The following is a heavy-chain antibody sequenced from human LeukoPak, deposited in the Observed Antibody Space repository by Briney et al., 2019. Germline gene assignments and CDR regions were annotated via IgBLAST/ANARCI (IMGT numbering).Heavy chain of an antibody. V-gene: IGHV3-48*04. CDR3: ARDGYSSGWGVHYYYMDV. Sequence: GGSLRLSCAASGFTFSSYSMNWVRQAPGKGLEWVSYISSSGSTIYYADSVKGRFTISRDDAKNSLYLQMNSLRAEDTAVYYCARDGYSSGWGVHYYYMDVWGKGTTVTISS. J-gene: IGHJ6*03. D-gene: IGHD6-19*01. CDR1: GFTFSSYS. CDR2: ISSSGSTI.